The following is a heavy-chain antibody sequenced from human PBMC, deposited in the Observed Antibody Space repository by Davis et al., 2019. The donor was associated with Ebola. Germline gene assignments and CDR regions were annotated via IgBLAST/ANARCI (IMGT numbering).Heavy chain of an antibody. V-gene: IGHV1-18*01. D-gene: IGHD1-1*01. CDR1: GYTFTSYG. CDR3: ARQTYDTVDYYYYGMDV. Sequence: ASVKVSCKASGYTFTSYGISWVRQAPGQGLEWMGWISAYNGNTNYAQKLQGRVTMTTDTSTSTAYMELRSLRSDDTAVYYCARQTYDTVDYYYYGMDVWGHGTTVTVSS. CDR2: ISAYNGNT. J-gene: IGHJ6*02.